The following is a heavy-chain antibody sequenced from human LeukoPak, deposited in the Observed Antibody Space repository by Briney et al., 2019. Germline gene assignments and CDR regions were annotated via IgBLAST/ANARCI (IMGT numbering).Heavy chain of an antibody. CDR3: ARDVRGVAGAFQI. D-gene: IGHD3-10*02. CDR1: GDSTSGGSYY. J-gene: IGHJ3*02. Sequence: SQTLSLTCSVSGDSTSGGSYYWSWIRQHPGKGLEWIGYIHYSGRGTFYNPSLQSRLTISIDTSKNHFSLNLTSATAADTAVYFRARDVRGVAGAFQIWGQGTLVTVSS. V-gene: IGHV4-31*03. CDR2: IHYSGRGT.